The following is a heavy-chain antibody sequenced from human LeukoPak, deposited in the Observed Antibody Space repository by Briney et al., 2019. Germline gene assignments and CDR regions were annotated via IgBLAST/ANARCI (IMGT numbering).Heavy chain of an antibody. Sequence: SETLSLTCAVSGGSISSYYWSWIRQPPGKGLEWIGYISDSGSTNYNPSLKSRVTISVDTSKNQFSLKLSSVTAADTAVYYCARVTTTLNWFDPWGQGTLVTVSS. CDR2: ISDSGST. V-gene: IGHV4-59*08. CDR1: GGSISSYY. D-gene: IGHD1-1*01. J-gene: IGHJ5*02. CDR3: ARVTTTLNWFDP.